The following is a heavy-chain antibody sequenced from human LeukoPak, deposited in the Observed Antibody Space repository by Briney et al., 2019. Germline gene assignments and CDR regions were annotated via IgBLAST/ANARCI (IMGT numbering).Heavy chain of an antibody. CDR2: ISYDGSNK. V-gene: IGHV3-30*18. CDR3: AKDAKVLVVVPAAVDY. D-gene: IGHD2-2*01. CDR1: GFTFSSYG. J-gene: IGHJ4*02. Sequence: PGRSLRLSCAASGFTFSSYGMHWVRQAPGKGLEWVAAISYDGSNKYYADSVKGRFTISRDNSKNTLYLQMNSLRAEDTAVYYCAKDAKVLVVVPAAVDYWGQGTLVTVSS.